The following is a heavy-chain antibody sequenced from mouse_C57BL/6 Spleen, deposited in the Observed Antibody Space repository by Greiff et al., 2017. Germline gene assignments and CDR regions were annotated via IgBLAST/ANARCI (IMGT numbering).Heavy chain of an antibody. V-gene: IGHV1-69*01. CDR1: GYTFTSYW. CDR2: IDPSDSYT. CDR3: ARGLRRRGDFDY. Sequence: VKLQQPGAELVMPGASVKLSCKASGYTFTSYWMHWVKQRPGQGLEWIGEIDPSDSYTNYNQKFKGKSTLTVDKSSSTAYMQLSSLTSEDSAVYYCARGLRRRGDFDYWGQGTTLTVSS. D-gene: IGHD2-4*01. J-gene: IGHJ2*01.